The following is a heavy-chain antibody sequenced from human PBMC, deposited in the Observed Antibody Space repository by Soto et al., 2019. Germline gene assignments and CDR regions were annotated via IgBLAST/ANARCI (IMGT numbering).Heavy chain of an antibody. Sequence: QVQLVQSGAEVKKPGASVKVSCKASGYTFTSYYMHWVRQAPGQGLEWMGIINSSGGSTSYAQKFQGRVTMTRDTSTSTVYMELSSLRSEDTAVYYCARSISSGWYGKYYFDYWGQGTLVTVSS. J-gene: IGHJ4*02. CDR2: INSSGGST. CDR1: GYTFTSYY. D-gene: IGHD6-19*01. V-gene: IGHV1-46*01. CDR3: ARSISSGWYGKYYFDY.